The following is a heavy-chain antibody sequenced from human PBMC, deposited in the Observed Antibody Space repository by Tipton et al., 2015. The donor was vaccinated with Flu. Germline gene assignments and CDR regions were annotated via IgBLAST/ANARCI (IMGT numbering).Heavy chain of an antibody. CDR2: MNPNNGDT. D-gene: IGHD5-24*01. CDR1: GYTFTSHD. V-gene: IGHV1-8*01. J-gene: IGHJ4*02. CDR3: ARDSEGRDGYIGE. Sequence: QMQLVQSGAVVKKPGASVKVSCKASGYTFTSHDINWVRQATGHGLEWIGWMNPNNGDTGYAQKFQGRVTMTRDTSISTAYMELSSLNSDNTAVYFCARDSEGRDGYIGEWGQGTQVIVSS.